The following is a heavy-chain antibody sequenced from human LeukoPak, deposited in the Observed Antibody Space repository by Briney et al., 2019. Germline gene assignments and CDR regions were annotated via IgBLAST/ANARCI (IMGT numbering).Heavy chain of an antibody. CDR3: ARRAGAYSHPYDY. CDR2: IKQDRSEK. Sequence: GGSLRLSCAASGFTFSNYWMSWVRQAPGKGLEWVANIKQDRSEKYYVDSVKGRLTISRDNSKNTLYLQMNSLRAEDTAVYYCARRAGAYSHPYDYWGQGTLVTVSS. D-gene: IGHD4/OR15-4a*01. J-gene: IGHJ4*02. V-gene: IGHV3-7*03. CDR1: GFTFSNYW.